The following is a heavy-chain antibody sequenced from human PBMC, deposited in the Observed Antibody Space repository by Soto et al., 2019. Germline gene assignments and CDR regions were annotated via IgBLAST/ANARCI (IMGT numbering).Heavy chain of an antibody. D-gene: IGHD5-18*01. J-gene: IGHJ4*02. CDR1: GFSFRSYG. V-gene: IGHV3-30*18. CDR2: ISYDGGYK. Sequence: QVHLVESGGGVVQPGRSLRLSCAASGFSFRSYGMHWVRQAPGTGPEWVAVISYDGGYKYYSDSLKGRFTISRDNSKNTVFLEMSRLTSEDTAVYYCAKDAATTMGTAFDHWGQGVQVTVSS. CDR3: AKDAATTMGTAFDH.